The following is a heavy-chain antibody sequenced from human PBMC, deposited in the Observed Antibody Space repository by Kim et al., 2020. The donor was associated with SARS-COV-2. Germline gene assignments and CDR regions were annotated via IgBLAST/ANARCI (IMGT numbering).Heavy chain of an antibody. D-gene: IGHD3-22*01. V-gene: IGHV4-31*03. CDR3: ASLYDSSEYAFDI. J-gene: IGHJ3*02. Sequence: SETLSLTCTVSGGSISSGGYYWSWIRQHPGKGLEWIGYIYYSGSTYYNPSLKSRVTISVDTSKNQFSLKLSSVTAADTAVYYCASLYDSSEYAFDIWGQGTMVTVSS. CDR1: GGSISSGGYY. CDR2: IYYSGST.